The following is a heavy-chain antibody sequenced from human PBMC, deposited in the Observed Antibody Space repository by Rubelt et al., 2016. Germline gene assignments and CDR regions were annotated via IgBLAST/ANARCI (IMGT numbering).Heavy chain of an antibody. D-gene: IGHD3-16*01. V-gene: IGHV4-39*07. CDR1: GGSFSGYY. CDR2: IYYSGST. Sequence: LEEPSETLSLTCAVYGGSFSGYYWGWIRQPPGKGLEWIGSIYYSGSTYYNPSLKSRVTVSVDTSKNQFSLKVNSVTAADTAVYSCARDYGGAHWYLDLWGRGTLVTVSS. J-gene: IGHJ2*01. CDR3: ARDYGGAHWYLDL.